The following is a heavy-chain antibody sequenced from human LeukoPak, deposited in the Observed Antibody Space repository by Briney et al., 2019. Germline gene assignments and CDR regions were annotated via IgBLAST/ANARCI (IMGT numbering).Heavy chain of an antibody. V-gene: IGHV3-53*01. D-gene: IGHD3-10*01. J-gene: IGHJ6*03. Sequence: GGSLRLSCAASGFTVSSHYMSWVRQAPGGGLEWGSVIYSGGSTYYTASVKGRFTISRDNSKNTLYLQMDSLRAEDTAVYYCARALHHTGRESYYYHYMDLWGKGTPVTVSS. CDR1: GFTVSSHY. CDR3: ARALHHTGRESYYYHYMDL. CDR2: IYSGGST.